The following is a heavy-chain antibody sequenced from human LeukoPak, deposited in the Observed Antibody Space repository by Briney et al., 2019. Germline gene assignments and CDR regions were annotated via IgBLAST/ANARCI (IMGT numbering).Heavy chain of an antibody. CDR3: TTARYCYGSGSYYYPDY. V-gene: IGHV3-15*01. D-gene: IGHD3-10*01. J-gene: IGHJ4*02. Sequence: GGSLRLSCAASGFTFSNVWMNWVRQAPGKGLEWVGRIKSKADGGTTDYAAPVKGRFTISRDDSKNTLYLQMNSLKTEDTAVYYCTTARYCYGSGSYYYPDYWGQGTLVTVSS. CDR2: IKSKADGGTT. CDR1: GFTFSNVW.